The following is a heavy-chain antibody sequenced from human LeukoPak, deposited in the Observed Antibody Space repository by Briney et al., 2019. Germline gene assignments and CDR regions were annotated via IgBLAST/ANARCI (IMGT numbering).Heavy chain of an antibody. CDR1: GNTLTASS. CDR3: ATAYDTSGYGPFDM. V-gene: IGHV1-24*01. CDR2: FDPEVGGT. Sequence: ASVKVSCKVSGNTLTASSIHWVRQAPGKGLEGGGGFDPEVGGTLYAQKFQGRVTMTEDTSTGTAYMDLSSLRSEDTAVYYCATAYDTSGYGPFDMWGQGTMVTVST. J-gene: IGHJ3*02. D-gene: IGHD3-22*01.